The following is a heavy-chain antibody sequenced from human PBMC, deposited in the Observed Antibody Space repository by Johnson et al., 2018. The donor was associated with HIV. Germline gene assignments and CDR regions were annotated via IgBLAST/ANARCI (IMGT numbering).Heavy chain of an antibody. Sequence: QVQLVESGGGVVQPGRSLRLSCAASGFTFSNYAMDWVRQAPGKGLEWVAFISYDGTNKYYADSVKGRFTISRDNSKNTLFLQMNSLRAEDTAVYYCWGYSTSSNAAFDIWGQGTMVTVSS. V-gene: IGHV3-30*03. J-gene: IGHJ3*02. D-gene: IGHD6-6*01. CDR2: ISYDGTNK. CDR3: WGYSTSSNAAFDI. CDR1: GFTFSNYA.